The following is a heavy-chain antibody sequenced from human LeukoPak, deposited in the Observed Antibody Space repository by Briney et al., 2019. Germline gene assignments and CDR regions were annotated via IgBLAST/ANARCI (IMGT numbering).Heavy chain of an antibody. V-gene: IGHV3-21*01. Sequence: PGGSLRLSCAASGFTFDDYAMHWVRQAPGKGLEWVSSISSSNSYIYYADSVKGRFTISRDNAKNSLYLQMNSLRAEDTAVYYCAREGEYYFDYWGQGTLVTVSS. J-gene: IGHJ4*02. D-gene: IGHD3-16*01. CDR2: ISSSNSYI. CDR3: AREGEYYFDY. CDR1: GFTFDDYA.